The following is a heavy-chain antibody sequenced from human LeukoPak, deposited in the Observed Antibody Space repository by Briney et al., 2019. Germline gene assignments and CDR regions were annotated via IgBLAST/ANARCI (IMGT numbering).Heavy chain of an antibody. V-gene: IGHV4-30-4*01. J-gene: IGHJ3*02. CDR3: ARTYRSSWLRDAFDI. D-gene: IGHD6-13*01. Sequence: SETLSLTCTVSGGSISSGDYYWSWIRQPPGKGLEWIGYINYSGSSFYNPSLKSRVTISLDTSKNQFSLRLSSVTAADTAVYYCARTYRSSWLRDAFDIWGQGAMVTVSS. CDR2: INYSGSS. CDR1: GGSISSGDYY.